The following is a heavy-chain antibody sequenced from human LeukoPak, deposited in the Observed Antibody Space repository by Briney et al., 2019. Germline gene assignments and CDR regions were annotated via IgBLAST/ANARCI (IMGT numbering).Heavy chain of an antibody. D-gene: IGHD6-19*01. CDR1: GFTFSSYA. Sequence: GGSLRLSWVAAGFTFSSYAMHWVRQAQGKGLEWVAVIWHDGSNQTYTDSGKGRFSISRDNSKNTLDLHMNSLRAEDTAMYYCARDRGPGGLAGIYYWGQGTLVAVSS. CDR3: ARDRGPGGLAGIYY. J-gene: IGHJ4*02. V-gene: IGHV3-33*01. CDR2: IWHDGSNQ.